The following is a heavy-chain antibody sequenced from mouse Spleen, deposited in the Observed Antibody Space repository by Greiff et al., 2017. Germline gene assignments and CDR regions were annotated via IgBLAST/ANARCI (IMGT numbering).Heavy chain of an antibody. V-gene: IGHV1-84*02. CDR1: GYTFTDYY. CDR2: IYPGSGNT. Sequence: VHLVESGPELVKPGASVKISCKASGYTFTDYYINWVKQKPGQGLEWIGWIYPGSGNTKYNEKFKGKATLTVDTSSSTAYMQLSSLTSEDTAVYFCARSDYGNYFDYWGQGTTLTVSS. CDR3: ARSDYGNYFDY. J-gene: IGHJ2*01. D-gene: IGHD2-1*01.